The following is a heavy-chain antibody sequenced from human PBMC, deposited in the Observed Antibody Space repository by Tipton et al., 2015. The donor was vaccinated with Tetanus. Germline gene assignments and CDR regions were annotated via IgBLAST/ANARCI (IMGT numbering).Heavy chain of an antibody. CDR3: AREADCSGGSCFSGDFDN. D-gene: IGHD2-15*01. CDR1: GLFFKNAW. Sequence: SLRLSCATSGLFFKNAWMNWVRQAPGKGLEWVGRIKSKTDGGTTDYAARVKDRFSISRDDSKNTLLLQMNSLRAEDTAVYYCAREADCSGGSCFSGDFDNWGQGTQVTVSS. CDR2: IKSKTDGGTT. V-gene: IGHV3-15*07. J-gene: IGHJ4*02.